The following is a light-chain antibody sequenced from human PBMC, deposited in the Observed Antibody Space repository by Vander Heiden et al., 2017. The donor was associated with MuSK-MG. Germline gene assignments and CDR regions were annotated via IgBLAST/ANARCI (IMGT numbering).Light chain of an antibody. J-gene: IGKJ1*01. CDR2: DAS. CDR1: QSVTNN. Sequence: EVVMTQSPATLSLSPGERATVSCRASQSVTNNLAWYQQKPGQAPRLLIYDASTRATGIPARFSGSGSGTEFTLTNSSLQSEDSAVYYCQQDNNWWTFGQGTKVEIK. CDR3: QQDNNWWT. V-gene: IGKV3-15*01.